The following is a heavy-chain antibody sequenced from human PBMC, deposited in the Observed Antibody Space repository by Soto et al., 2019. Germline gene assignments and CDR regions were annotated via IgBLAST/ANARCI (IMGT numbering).Heavy chain of an antibody. J-gene: IGHJ6*02. Sequence: PGGSLRLSCAASGFTFSTYAMAWVRQAPGKGLEWVSGVSASGLNTDYADPVKGRFYISRDNSKNTVSLHMNSLRAEDSAVYYCARAGPYDSGNYFAMDVWGQGTTVTVPS. V-gene: IGHV3-23*01. CDR2: VSASGLNT. CDR1: GFTFSTYA. D-gene: IGHD3-10*01. CDR3: ARAGPYDSGNYFAMDV.